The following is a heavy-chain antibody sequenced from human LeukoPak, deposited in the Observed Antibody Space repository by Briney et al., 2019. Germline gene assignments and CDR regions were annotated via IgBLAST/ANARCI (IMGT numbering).Heavy chain of an antibody. J-gene: IGHJ4*02. D-gene: IGHD4-23*01. CDR2: ISGSGGTT. CDR1: GFTFSSYA. Sequence: GGSLRLSCAASGFTFSSYAMSWVRQAPGKGLEWVSVISGSGGTTYSADSVRGRFTISRDNSKNTLYLQMSSLRAEDTAAYYCARERGNNGGNTNGYFDYWGQGTLVTVSS. CDR3: ARERGNNGGNTNGYFDY. V-gene: IGHV3-23*01.